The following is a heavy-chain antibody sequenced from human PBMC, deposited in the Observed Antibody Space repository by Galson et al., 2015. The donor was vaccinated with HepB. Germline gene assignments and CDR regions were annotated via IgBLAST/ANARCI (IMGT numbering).Heavy chain of an antibody. CDR2: IAHTGGST. J-gene: IGHJ4*02. D-gene: IGHD1-26*01. V-gene: IGHV3-23*01. Sequence: SLRLSCAAYGFIFTSYGVNWVRQAPGKGLVWVSMIAHTGGSTFYADSVRGRFTISRDNSKNTISLQMNGLRDDDTAMYYCARWGSSGNLDYWGQGTLVTVSS. CDR3: ARWGSSGNLDY. CDR1: GFIFTSYG.